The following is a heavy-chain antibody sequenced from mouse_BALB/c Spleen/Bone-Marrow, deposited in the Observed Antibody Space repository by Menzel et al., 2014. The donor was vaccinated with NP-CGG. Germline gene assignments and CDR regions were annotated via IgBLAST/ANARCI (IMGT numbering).Heavy chain of an antibody. CDR3: ARSRDYGSSYYAMDY. Sequence: EVKVEESGAELVKPGASVKLSCTASGFNIKDTYMHWVKQRPEQGLEWIGRIDPANGNTKYDPKFQGKAIITADTSSNTAYLQLSSLTSEDTAVYYCARSRDYGSSYYAMDYWGQGTSVTVSS. CDR1: GFNIKDTY. J-gene: IGHJ4*01. D-gene: IGHD1-1*01. V-gene: IGHV14-3*02. CDR2: IDPANGNT.